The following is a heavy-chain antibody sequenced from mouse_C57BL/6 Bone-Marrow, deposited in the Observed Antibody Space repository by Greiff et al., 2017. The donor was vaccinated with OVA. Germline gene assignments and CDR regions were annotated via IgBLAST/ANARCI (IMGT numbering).Heavy chain of an antibody. CDR3: ARPYYYGSSYPYYFDY. CDR1: GYTFTSYG. CDR2: IYPRSGNT. Sequence: QVHVKQSGAELARPGASVKLSCKASGYTFTSYGISWVKQRTGQGLEWIGEIYPRSGNTYYNEKFKGKATLTADKSSSTAYMELRSLTSEDSAVYFCARPYYYGSSYPYYFDYWGQGTTLTVSS. J-gene: IGHJ2*01. V-gene: IGHV1-81*01. D-gene: IGHD1-1*01.